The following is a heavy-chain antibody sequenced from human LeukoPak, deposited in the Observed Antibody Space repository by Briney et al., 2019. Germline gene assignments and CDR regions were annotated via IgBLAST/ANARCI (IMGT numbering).Heavy chain of an antibody. CDR2: ISAYNGNT. V-gene: IGHV1-18*01. D-gene: IGHD3-22*01. J-gene: IGHJ5*02. CDR1: GYTFTSYG. CDR3: ARVPGNYYDSSGPRGP. Sequence: ASVKVSCKASGYTFTSYGISWVRQAPGQGLEWMGWISAYNGNTNYAQKLQGRVTMTTDTSTSTAYMELRSLRSDDTAMYYCARVPGNYYDSSGPRGPWGQGTLVTVSS.